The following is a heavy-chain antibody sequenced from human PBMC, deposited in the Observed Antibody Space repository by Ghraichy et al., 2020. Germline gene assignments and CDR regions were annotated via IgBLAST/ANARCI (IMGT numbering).Heavy chain of an antibody. J-gene: IGHJ6*03. CDR2: MNPNSGNT. CDR3: ARGHEAESYDILTGFFYYYYMDV. CDR1: GYTFTSYD. Sequence: ASVKVSCKASGYTFTSYDINWVRQATGQGLEWMGWMNPNSGNTGYAQKFQGRVTMTRNTSISTAYRELSSLRSEDTAVYYCARGHEAESYDILTGFFYYYYMDVWGKGTTVTVSS. V-gene: IGHV1-8*01. D-gene: IGHD3-9*01.